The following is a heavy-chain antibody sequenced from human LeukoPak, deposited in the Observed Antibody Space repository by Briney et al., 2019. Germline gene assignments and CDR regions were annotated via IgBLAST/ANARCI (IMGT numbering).Heavy chain of an antibody. CDR3: ASPVYSGSPQDI. CDR1: GGSISSGGYC. J-gene: IGHJ3*02. V-gene: IGHV4-31*03. Sequence: QTLSLTCTVSGGSISSGGYCWSWIRQHPGKGLEWIGYIYYSGSTYYNPSLKSRVTISVDTSKNQFSLKLSSVTAADTAVYYCASPVYSGSPQDIWGQGTMVTVSS. CDR2: IYYSGST. D-gene: IGHD1-26*01.